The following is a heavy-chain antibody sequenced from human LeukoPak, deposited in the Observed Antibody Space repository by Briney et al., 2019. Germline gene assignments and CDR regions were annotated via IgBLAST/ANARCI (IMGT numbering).Heavy chain of an antibody. CDR3: ARGRPLVVPAADYKHWFDP. CDR2: INPSGGST. Sequence: ASVKVSCKASGYTFTSYYMHWVRQAPGLGLEWMGIINPSGGSTSYAQKFQGRVTMTRDTSTSTVYMELSSLRSEDTAVYYCARGRPLVVPAADYKHWFDPWGQGTLVTVSS. J-gene: IGHJ5*02. D-gene: IGHD2-2*01. V-gene: IGHV1-46*01. CDR1: GYTFTSYY.